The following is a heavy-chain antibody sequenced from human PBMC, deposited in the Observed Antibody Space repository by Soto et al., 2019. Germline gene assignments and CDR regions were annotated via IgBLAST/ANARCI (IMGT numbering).Heavy chain of an antibody. Sequence: ASVKVSCKASGYTFTGYYMHWVRQAPGQGLEWMGWINPNSGGTNYAQKFQGWVTMTRDTSISTAYMELSRLRSDDTAVYYCAREGRGAYRYKPKGNSGMDVWGQGTTVTVSS. CDR2: INPNSGGT. CDR3: AREGRGAYRYKPKGNSGMDV. J-gene: IGHJ6*02. CDR1: GYTFTGYY. D-gene: IGHD5-18*01. V-gene: IGHV1-2*04.